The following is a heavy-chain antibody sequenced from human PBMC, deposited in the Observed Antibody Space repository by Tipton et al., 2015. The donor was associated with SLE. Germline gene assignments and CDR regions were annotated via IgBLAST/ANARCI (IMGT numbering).Heavy chain of an antibody. CDR1: GGSISSTSYY. Sequence: TLSLTCTVSGGSISSTSYYWGWIRQPPGKGLEWVGGIYYTGSTYYNASLKSRVTILVGTSKNQFSLKLSSVTAADTAVYYCACDSNASSEYYYFRGPDFRGQGTLVTVSS. J-gene: IGHJ4*02. V-gene: IGHV4-39*07. CDR2: IYYTGST. D-gene: IGHD3-22*01. CDR3: ACDSNASSEYYYFRGPDF.